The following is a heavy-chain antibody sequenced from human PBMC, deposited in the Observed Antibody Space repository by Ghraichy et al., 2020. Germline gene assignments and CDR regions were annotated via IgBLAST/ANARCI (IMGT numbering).Heavy chain of an antibody. D-gene: IGHD5-24*01. CDR1: GESFSNYF. CDR3: ARRVGKATTVDY. J-gene: IGHJ4*02. Sequence: SETLSLTCAVYGESFSNYFLTWIRQPPGKGLEWIGEINHTGSTNYNPSLKSRVTISVDTSKNQFSLKLSSVTAADTAIYYCARRVGKATTVDYWGQGNLVTVSS. V-gene: IGHV4-34*01. CDR2: INHTGST.